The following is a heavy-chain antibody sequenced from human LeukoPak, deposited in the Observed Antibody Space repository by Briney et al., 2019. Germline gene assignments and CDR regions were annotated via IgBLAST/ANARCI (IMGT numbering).Heavy chain of an antibody. J-gene: IGHJ4*02. D-gene: IGHD6-13*01. CDR2: INHSGST. CDR1: GGSFSGYY. CDR3: ARETLQQLLFDY. Sequence: SETLSLTCAVYGGSFSGYYWSWIRQPPGKGLEWIGEINHSGSTNYNPSLKSRVTTSVDTSKNQFSLKLSSVTAADTAVYYCARETLQQLLFDYWGQGTLVTVSS. V-gene: IGHV4-34*01.